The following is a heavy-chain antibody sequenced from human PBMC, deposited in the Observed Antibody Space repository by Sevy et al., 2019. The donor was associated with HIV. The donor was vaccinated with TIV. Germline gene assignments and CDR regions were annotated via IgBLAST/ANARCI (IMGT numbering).Heavy chain of an antibody. CDR3: ARRDVGGSDYGVAFDI. Sequence: SETLSLTCTVSGGSISSYYWSWIRQPPGKGLEWIGYIYYRGGTNYNPSLKSRVTISVDTSKNQFSLKLSSVTAADTAVYYCARRDVGGSDYGVAFDIWGQGTMVTVSS. V-gene: IGHV4-59*01. CDR1: GGSISSYY. J-gene: IGHJ3*02. D-gene: IGHD4-17*01. CDR2: IYYRGGT.